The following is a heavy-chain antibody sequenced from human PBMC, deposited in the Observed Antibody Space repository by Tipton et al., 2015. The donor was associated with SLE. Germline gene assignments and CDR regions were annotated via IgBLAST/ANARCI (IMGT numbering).Heavy chain of an antibody. CDR3: ARVDTIYSFDY. V-gene: IGHV4-4*07. D-gene: IGHD3/OR15-3a*01. CDR2: IYNSGYT. J-gene: IGHJ4*02. Sequence: TLSLTCSVFGGPIGSFYWSWFRQPAGQGLEWIGRIYNSGYTNYNPSLKSRVTMSVDMSKNQFSLKLTSVTAADMAIYYCARVDTIYSFDYWGQGALATVSS. CDR1: GGPIGSFY.